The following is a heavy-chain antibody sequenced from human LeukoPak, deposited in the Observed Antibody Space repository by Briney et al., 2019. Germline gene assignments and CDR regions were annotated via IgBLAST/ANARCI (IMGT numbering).Heavy chain of an antibody. V-gene: IGHV3-30*18. CDR3: AKLNGDLDY. J-gene: IGHJ4*02. CDR2: ISYDGSNK. CDR1: GFTFSSYG. D-gene: IGHD4-17*01. Sequence: PGGSLRLSCAASGFTFSSYGMHWVRQAPGKGLEWVAVISYDGSNKYYADSVEGRFTISRDNSKNTLYLQMNSLRAEDTAVYYCAKLNGDLDYWGQGTLVTVSS.